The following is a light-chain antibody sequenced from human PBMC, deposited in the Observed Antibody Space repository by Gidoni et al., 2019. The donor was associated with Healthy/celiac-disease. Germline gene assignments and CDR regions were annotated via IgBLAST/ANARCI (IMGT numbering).Light chain of an antibody. J-gene: IGKJ1*01. CDR1: QSISSW. CDR2: KAS. CDR3: QQCNSYWT. Sequence: VPMTQSPSTLSASVGDSVTITCRASQSISSWLAWYQQQPGKAPKLLIYKASSLESGVPSRCSGSGSGTEFTLTISRLQPDDFATYCCQQCNSYWTFGQGTKVEIK. V-gene: IGKV1-5*03.